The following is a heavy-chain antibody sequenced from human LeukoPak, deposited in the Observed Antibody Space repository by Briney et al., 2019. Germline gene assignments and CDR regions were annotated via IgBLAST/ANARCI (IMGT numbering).Heavy chain of an antibody. J-gene: IGHJ5*02. CDR2: LSSDNYTI. Sequence: GGSLRLSCAASGITFSSYSMNWVRQAPGKGLEWISYLSSDNYTIYYADSVKGRFIISRDNAKDSLYLQMNSLRAEDTAVYYCARVATDGGGLDPWGQGTLVTVS. CDR3: ARVATDGGGLDP. CDR1: GITFSSYS. D-gene: IGHD3-16*01. V-gene: IGHV3-48*01.